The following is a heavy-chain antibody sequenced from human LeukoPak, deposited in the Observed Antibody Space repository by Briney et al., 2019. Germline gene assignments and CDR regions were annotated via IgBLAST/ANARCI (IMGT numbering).Heavy chain of an antibody. Sequence: ASVKVSCKASVGTFSSYAIRWVRQAPGQGLEWMGRIIPVLGIANYAQKFQGRVTITADKSTSTAYMELSSLISEDTAVYYCARERVSSGYYYVERHDVFDIWGQGTMVTVSS. CDR1: VGTFSSYA. J-gene: IGHJ3*02. CDR2: IIPVLGIA. CDR3: ARERVSSGYYYVERHDVFDI. V-gene: IGHV1-69*04. D-gene: IGHD3-22*01.